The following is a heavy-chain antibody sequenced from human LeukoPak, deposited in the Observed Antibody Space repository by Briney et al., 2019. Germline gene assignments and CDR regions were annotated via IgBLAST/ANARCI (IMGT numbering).Heavy chain of an antibody. CDR1: GYTFTGYY. J-gene: IGHJ4*02. Sequence: ASVKVSCKASGYTFTGYYMHWVRQAPGQGLEWMGWINPNSGGTNYAQKFQGRVTMTRDTSISTAYMELSRLRSDDTAVYYCARMVRGVITNFDYWGQGTLVTVPS. CDR3: ARMVRGVITNFDY. D-gene: IGHD3-10*01. CDR2: INPNSGGT. V-gene: IGHV1-2*02.